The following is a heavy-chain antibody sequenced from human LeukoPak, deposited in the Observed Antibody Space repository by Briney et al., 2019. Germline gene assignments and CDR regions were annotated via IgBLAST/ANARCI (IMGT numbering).Heavy chain of an antibody. V-gene: IGHV1-46*01. J-gene: IGHJ4*02. CDR3: TRHTSPTFDY. D-gene: IGHD2-2*01. Sequence: ASVKVSCKASGYTFTSYYMHWVRQAPGQGLEWMGIINPSGGSTSYAQKFQGRVTVTRDTSISTAYMKLSSLTSEDTAVYYCTRHTSPTFDYWGQGTLVTVSS. CDR1: GYTFTSYY. CDR2: INPSGGST.